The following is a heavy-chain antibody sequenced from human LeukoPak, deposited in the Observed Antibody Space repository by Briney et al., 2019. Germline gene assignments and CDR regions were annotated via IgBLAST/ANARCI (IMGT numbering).Heavy chain of an antibody. J-gene: IGHJ5*02. CDR1: GGSISSYY. D-gene: IGHD1-14*01. Sequence: SETLSLTCTVSGGSISSYYWSRIRQPPGKGLEWIGYIYYSGSTNYNPSLKSRVTISVDTSKNQFSLKLSSVTAADTAVYYCAREPDTNWFDPWGQGTLVTVSS. V-gene: IGHV4-59*01. CDR2: IYYSGST. CDR3: AREPDTNWFDP.